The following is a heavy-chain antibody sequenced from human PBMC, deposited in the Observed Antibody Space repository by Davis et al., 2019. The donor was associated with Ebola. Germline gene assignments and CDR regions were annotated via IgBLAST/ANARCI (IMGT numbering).Heavy chain of an antibody. CDR2: IDWNDCK. V-gene: IGHV2-70*16. Sequence: SGSMQVYPTPTLTPICTFTGFSLSRTGMSINWIRQAPGKALEWLALIDWNDCKFNSSSLRTRLTIYKYTSNNRVVLTMTEKDPLDKATYFCTRIFGYDRRCDRDYLDAWGQGTKVTVSS. D-gene: IGHD2-2*03. J-gene: IGHJ4*02. CDR1: GFSLSRTGMS. CDR3: TRIFGYDRRCDRDYLDA.